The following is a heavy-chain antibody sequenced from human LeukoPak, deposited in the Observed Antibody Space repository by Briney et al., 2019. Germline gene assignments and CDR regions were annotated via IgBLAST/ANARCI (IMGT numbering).Heavy chain of an antibody. CDR2: IGISSSHT. CDR1: GFTFNDYY. D-gene: IGHD1-26*01. J-gene: IGHJ4*02. Sequence: GGSLILSCAASGFTFNDYYMTWIRQPAGRGLEWVSNIGISSSHTNYADSVKGRFTISRDNAKNSLYLQMNSLRAEDTAVYYCATMGNRFYFDLWGQGTLVTVSS. CDR3: ATMGNRFYFDL. V-gene: IGHV3-11*06.